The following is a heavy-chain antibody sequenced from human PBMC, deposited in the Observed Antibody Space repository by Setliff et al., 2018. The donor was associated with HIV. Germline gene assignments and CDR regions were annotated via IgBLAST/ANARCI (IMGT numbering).Heavy chain of an antibody. Sequence: ASVKVSCAASGFTFSAWTMNWVRQAPGKGLEWISYISATGTSVYYADSVKGRFTISRDNARNSLHLEMNSLRAEDTAVYYCVGDGVGVVPGDAFDKWGQGTAVTVSS. CDR1: GFTFSAWT. CDR2: ISATGTSV. V-gene: IGHV3-48*01. CDR3: VGDGVGVVPGDAFDK. D-gene: IGHD3-10*01. J-gene: IGHJ3*02.